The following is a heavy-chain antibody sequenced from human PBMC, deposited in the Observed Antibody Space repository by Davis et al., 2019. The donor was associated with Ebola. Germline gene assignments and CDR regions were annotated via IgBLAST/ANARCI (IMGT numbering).Heavy chain of an antibody. CDR1: GFTFSSYA. J-gene: IGHJ5*02. CDR3: ARDDILTGLSP. D-gene: IGHD3-9*01. CDR2: ISYDGSNK. V-gene: IGHV3-30-3*01. Sequence: GESLKISCAASGFTFSSYAMHWVRQAPGKGLEWVAVISYDGSNKYYADSVKGRFTISRDNAKNSLYLQMNSLRAEDTAVYYCARDDILTGLSPWGQGTLVTVSS.